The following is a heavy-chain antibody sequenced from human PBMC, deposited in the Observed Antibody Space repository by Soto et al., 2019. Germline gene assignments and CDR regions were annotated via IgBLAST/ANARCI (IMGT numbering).Heavy chain of an antibody. CDR1: GGSISSSNW. CDR3: ARTLAVAGTAPVVY. J-gene: IGHJ4*02. Sequence: SETLSLTCAVSGGSISSSNWLRLFRHPPGKGLEWIGEIYHSGSTNYNPSLKSRVTISVDKSKNQFSLKLSSVTAADTAVYYCARTLAVAGTAPVVYWGQGTLVTVSS. V-gene: IGHV4-4*02. D-gene: IGHD6-19*01. CDR2: IYHSGST.